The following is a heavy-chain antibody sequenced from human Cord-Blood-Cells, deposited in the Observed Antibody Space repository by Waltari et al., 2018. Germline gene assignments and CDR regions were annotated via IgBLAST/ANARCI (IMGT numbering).Heavy chain of an antibody. CDR2: ISYDGSNK. D-gene: IGHD3-22*01. Sequence: QVQLVESGGGVVQPGRSLRLSCAASGFTFSSYAMHWVRQAPGKGLEWVAVISYDGSNKYYADSVKGRFTISRDNSKNTLYPQMNSLRAEDTAVYYCARESYYYDSSGYAFDIWGQGTMVTVSS. CDR1: GFTFSSYA. V-gene: IGHV3-30*04. CDR3: ARESYYYDSSGYAFDI. J-gene: IGHJ3*02.